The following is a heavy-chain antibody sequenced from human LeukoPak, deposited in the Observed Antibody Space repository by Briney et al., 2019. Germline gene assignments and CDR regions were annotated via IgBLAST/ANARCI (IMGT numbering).Heavy chain of an antibody. CDR2: IYTSGST. V-gene: IGHV4-4*07. CDR1: GGSISSYY. CDR3: ARELVGQYCSGGSCYNFYYYYYMDV. J-gene: IGHJ6*03. D-gene: IGHD2-15*01. Sequence: PSETLSLTCTVSGGSISSYYWGWIRQPAGKGLEWIGRIYTSGSTNYNPSLKSRVTMSVDTSKNQFSLKLSSVTAADTAVYYCARELVGQYCSGGSCYNFYYYYYMDVWGKGTTVTVSS.